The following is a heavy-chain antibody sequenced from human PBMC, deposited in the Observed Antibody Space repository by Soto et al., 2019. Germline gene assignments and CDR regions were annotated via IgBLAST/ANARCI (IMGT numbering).Heavy chain of an antibody. Sequence: EVQLVESGGGLVKPGGSLRLSCAASGFTFTNHNMNWVRQAPGKGLEWVSSISRSSSFRNYVDSVKGRFSISRDNDKNLVYLRMGSLRAEDTAVYCCARDPPLSVLVVVATGDFWGQGTLVTVSS. V-gene: IGHV3-21*02. J-gene: IGHJ4*02. CDR2: ISRSSSFR. D-gene: IGHD2-21*01. CDR1: GFTFTNHN. CDR3: ARDPPLSVLVVVATGDF.